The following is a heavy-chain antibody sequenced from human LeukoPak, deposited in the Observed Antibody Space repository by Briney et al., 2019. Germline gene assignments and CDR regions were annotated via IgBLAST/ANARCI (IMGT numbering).Heavy chain of an antibody. D-gene: IGHD2-2*03. CDR3: ARGSAWVLINNWFDP. J-gene: IGHJ5*02. V-gene: IGHV3-7*01. CDR2: IKQDGSEK. CDR1: GFTFSSYW. Sequence: GGSLRLSRAASGFTFSSYWMSWVRQAPGKGLEWVANIKQDGSEKYYVDSVKGRFTISRDNAKNSLYLQMNSLRAEDTAVYYCARGSAWVLINNWFDPWGQGTLVTVSS.